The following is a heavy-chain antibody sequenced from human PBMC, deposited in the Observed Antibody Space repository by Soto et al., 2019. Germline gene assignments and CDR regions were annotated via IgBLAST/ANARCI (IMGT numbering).Heavy chain of an antibody. V-gene: IGHV3-74*01. CDR1: GFTFSSYW. Sequence: GGSLRLSCAASGFTFSSYWMHWVRQAPGKGLVWVSRINSDGSSTSYADSVKGRFTISRDNAKNTLYLQMNSLRAEDTAVYYCARENDFGSGYYSGWFDPWGQGTLVTVSS. CDR2: INSDGSST. D-gene: IGHD3-3*01. CDR3: ARENDFGSGYYSGWFDP. J-gene: IGHJ5*02.